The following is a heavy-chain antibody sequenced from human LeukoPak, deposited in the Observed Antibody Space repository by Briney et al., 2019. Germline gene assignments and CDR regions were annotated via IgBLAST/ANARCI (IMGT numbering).Heavy chain of an antibody. Sequence: GASVKISCKASGYTFTSYGISWVRQAPGQGLEWMGWINPNSGGTNFAQRFQDRVTMTGDMSISTAYMELSRLRSDDTAIYYCTRGYYDSSDFEYFHHWGQGTLVTVSS. D-gene: IGHD3-22*01. J-gene: IGHJ1*01. CDR1: GYTFTSYG. V-gene: IGHV1-2*02. CDR2: INPNSGGT. CDR3: TRGYYDSSDFEYFHH.